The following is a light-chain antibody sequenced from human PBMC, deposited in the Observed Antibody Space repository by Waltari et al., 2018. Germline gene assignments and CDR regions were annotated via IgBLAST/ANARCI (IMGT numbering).Light chain of an antibody. Sequence: QSALTQPAPVSGSPGQSITISCTGTSSDVGGYTYVSWYQQHPGKAPKLMIYDVSNRPSGVSNRFSGSKSGNTASLTISGLQAEDEADYYCSSYTSSSIPWVFGGGTKLTVL. V-gene: IGLV2-14*03. J-gene: IGLJ3*02. CDR1: SSDVGGYTY. CDR2: DVS. CDR3: SSYTSSSIPWV.